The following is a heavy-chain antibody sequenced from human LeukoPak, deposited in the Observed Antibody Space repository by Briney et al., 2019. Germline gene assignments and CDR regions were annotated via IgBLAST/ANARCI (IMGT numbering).Heavy chain of an antibody. CDR2: INPNSGGT. Sequence: GASVKVSCKASGYTFTGYYMHWVRQAPGQGLEWMGWINPNSGGTNYAQKFQGRVTMTRDTSISTAYMELSRLRPDDTAVYYCARDAYSSSFHFDYWGQGTLVTVSS. CDR1: GYTFTGYY. CDR3: ARDAYSSSFHFDY. V-gene: IGHV1-2*02. J-gene: IGHJ4*02. D-gene: IGHD6-6*01.